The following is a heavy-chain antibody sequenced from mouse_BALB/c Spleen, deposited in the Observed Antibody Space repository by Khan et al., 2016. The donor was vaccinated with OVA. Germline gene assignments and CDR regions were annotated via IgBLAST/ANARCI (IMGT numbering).Heavy chain of an antibody. J-gene: IGHJ3*01. V-gene: IGHV5-6-5*01. CDR3: AREAPMITTWFAY. CDR1: GFTFSSYA. D-gene: IGHD2-4*01. Sequence: EVELVESGGGLVKPGGSLKLSCAASGFTFSSYAMSWVRQIPEKRLEWVASISSGYSTFYPDSVKGRFTIPRDNARNILYLQMRSLRPEDTAMYYCAREAPMITTWFAYWGQGTLVTVSA. CDR2: ISSGYST.